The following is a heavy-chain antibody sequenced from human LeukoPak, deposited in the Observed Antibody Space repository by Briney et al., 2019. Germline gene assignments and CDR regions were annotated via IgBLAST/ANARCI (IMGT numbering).Heavy chain of an antibody. D-gene: IGHD5-18*01. J-gene: IGHJ6*03. CDR2: IYTSGST. Sequence: SQTLSLTCTVSGNSISSGDNYWSWIRQPAGKGLEWIGRIYTSGSTNYNPSLKSRVTISGDTSKNQFSLRLSSVTAADTAVYYCARENFGGGYSYGCYYYMDVWGKGTTVTVSS. CDR3: ARENFGGGYSYGCYYYMDV. V-gene: IGHV4-61*02. CDR1: GNSISSGDNY.